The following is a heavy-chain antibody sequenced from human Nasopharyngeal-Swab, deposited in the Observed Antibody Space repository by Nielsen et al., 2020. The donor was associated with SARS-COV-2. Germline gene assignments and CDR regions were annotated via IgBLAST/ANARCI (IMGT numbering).Heavy chain of an antibody. CDR3: AKDHKRGSGWGVGYMDV. D-gene: IGHD3-10*01. CDR1: GFTFSSYG. V-gene: IGHV3-30*02. Sequence: GGSLRLSCASSGFTFSSYGMHWVRHAPGEGLEWVAFIRYDSFNQHYADSVQGRFTISRDSFKTTVYLQVNNLRPEDTAVYYCAKDHKRGSGWGVGYMDVWGKGTTVTVSS. J-gene: IGHJ6*03. CDR2: IRYDSFNQ.